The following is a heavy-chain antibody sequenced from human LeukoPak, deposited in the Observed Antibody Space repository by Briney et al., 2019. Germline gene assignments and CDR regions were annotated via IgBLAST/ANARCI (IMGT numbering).Heavy chain of an antibody. V-gene: IGHV3-33*01. CDR1: GFTFSSYG. Sequence: GSLRLSCAASGFTFSSYGMDWVRQAPGKGLEWVAVIWYDGSNKYYADSVKGRFTISRDNSKNTLYLQMNSLRAEDTAVYYCAREGGITMVRGPVVDYYYYGMDVWGQGTPVTVSS. CDR2: IWYDGSNK. J-gene: IGHJ6*02. D-gene: IGHD3-10*01. CDR3: AREGGITMVRGPVVDYYYYGMDV.